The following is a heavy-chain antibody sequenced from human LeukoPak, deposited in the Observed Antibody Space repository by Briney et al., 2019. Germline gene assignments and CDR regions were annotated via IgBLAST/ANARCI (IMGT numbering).Heavy chain of an antibody. CDR3: AKASPYCSGGSCYDY. CDR2: ISSSSSTI. D-gene: IGHD2-15*01. Sequence: GGSVRLSCAASGFTFSSYSMNWVRQAPGKGLEWVSYISSSSSTIYYADSVKGRFTISRDNAKSSLYLQTNSLRAEDTALYYCAKASPYCSGGSCYDYWGQGTLVTVSS. J-gene: IGHJ4*02. CDR1: GFTFSSYS. V-gene: IGHV3-48*04.